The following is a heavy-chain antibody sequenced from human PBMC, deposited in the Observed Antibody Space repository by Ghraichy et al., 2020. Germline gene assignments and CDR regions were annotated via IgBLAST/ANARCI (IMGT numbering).Heavy chain of an antibody. J-gene: IGHJ6*02. CDR3: ARVRLVIIPSSSYYYYYGMDV. CDR2: ISSSSSYI. Sequence: SLNISCAASGFTFSSYSMNWVRQAPGKGLEWVSSISSSSSYIYYADSVKGRFTISRDNAKNSLYLQMNSLRAEDTAVYYCARVRLVIIPSSSYYYYYGMDVWGQGTTVTVSS. D-gene: IGHD3/OR15-3a*01. V-gene: IGHV3-21*01. CDR1: GFTFSSYS.